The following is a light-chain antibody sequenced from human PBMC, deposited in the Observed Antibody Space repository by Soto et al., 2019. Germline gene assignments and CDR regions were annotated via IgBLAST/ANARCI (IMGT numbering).Light chain of an antibody. Sequence: EIVMTQSPATLSVSPGGRATLSCGASHTIDNRLAWYQLKRGQPPRLLIHGASTRATGVAPRFSGSGSGTEYTLTISSLQSEDFAVYFCQQYANWPPWTFGQGTKVEI. CDR2: GAS. CDR3: QQYANWPPWT. J-gene: IGKJ1*01. V-gene: IGKV3-15*01. CDR1: HTIDNR.